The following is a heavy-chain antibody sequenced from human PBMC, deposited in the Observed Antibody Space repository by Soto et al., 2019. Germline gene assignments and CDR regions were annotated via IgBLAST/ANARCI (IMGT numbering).Heavy chain of an antibody. CDR3: ARELTSGRRSDGAFDI. D-gene: IGHD1-26*01. V-gene: IGHV1-8*01. CDR1: GYTFTSYD. CDR2: MNPTSGNT. Sequence: QVQLVQSGAEVKKPGASVKVSCKASGYTFTSYDINWVRQATGQGLEWMGWMNPTSGNTGYAQKFQGRVTMTRNNSISTAYMELSSLRSEDTAVYYCARELTSGRRSDGAFDIWGQWTMVTVSS. J-gene: IGHJ3*02.